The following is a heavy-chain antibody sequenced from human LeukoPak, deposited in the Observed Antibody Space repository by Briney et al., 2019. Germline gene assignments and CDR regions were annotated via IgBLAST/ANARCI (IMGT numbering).Heavy chain of an antibody. V-gene: IGHV4-59*01. CDR2: IYYSGST. D-gene: IGHD3-22*01. CDR1: GGSISSYY. CDR3: ARENDSSGSYFDY. Sequence: SETLSLTCTVSGGSISSYYWSWIRQPPGKGLEWIGYIYYSGSTNYNPSLKSRVTISVDTSKNQFSLKLSSVTAADTAVYYCARENDSSGSYFDYWGQGTLVTVSS. J-gene: IGHJ4*02.